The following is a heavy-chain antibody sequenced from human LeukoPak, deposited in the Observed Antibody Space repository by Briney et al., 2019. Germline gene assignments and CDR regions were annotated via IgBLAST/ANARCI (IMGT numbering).Heavy chain of an antibody. CDR1: GGTFSSYA. V-gene: IGHV1-69*06. D-gene: IGHD3-10*01. Sequence: GASVKVSCKASGGTFSSYAISWVRQAPGQGLEWMGGIIPIFGTANYAQKFQGRVTITADKSTSTAYMELSSLRSEDTAVYYCARDWVYYGSGSYYYGMDVWGKGTTVTVSS. J-gene: IGHJ6*04. CDR3: ARDWVYYGSGSYYYGMDV. CDR2: IIPIFGTA.